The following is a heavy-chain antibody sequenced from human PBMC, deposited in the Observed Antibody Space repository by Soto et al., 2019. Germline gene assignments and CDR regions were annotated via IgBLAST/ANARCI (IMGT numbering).Heavy chain of an antibody. V-gene: IGHV1-18*01. D-gene: IGHD4-17*01. Sequence: QAHLVQSGPEVKKPGASVKVSCKGSGYIFTSYGIAWVRQAPGQGLEWMGWISAHNGNTEYAQKFQGRVTVTRDTSTSTAYLELRRLRSDDTALYYWARGRYGDYWGQGAVVTVSS. CDR1: GYIFTSYG. CDR3: ARGRYGDY. CDR2: ISAHNGNT. J-gene: IGHJ4*02.